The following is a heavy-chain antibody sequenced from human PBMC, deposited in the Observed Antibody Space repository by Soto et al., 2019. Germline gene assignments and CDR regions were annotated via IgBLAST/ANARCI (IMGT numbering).Heavy chain of an antibody. J-gene: IGHJ4*02. V-gene: IGHV3-48*03. CDR3: AGGVMYSGSYQD. CDR2: ISNSGSTI. CDR1: GFTFSSHE. D-gene: IGHD1-26*01. Sequence: PGGSLRLSCAASGFTFSSHEMAWVRQAPGKGLEWLSYISNSGSTIKYADSVKGRFTISRDNAKDSLYLQMNSLRAEDTAMYYCAGGVMYSGSYQDWGQGTLVTVSS.